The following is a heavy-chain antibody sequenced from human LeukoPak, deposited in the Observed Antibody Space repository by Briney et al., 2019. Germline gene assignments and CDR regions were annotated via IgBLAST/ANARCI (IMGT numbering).Heavy chain of an antibody. CDR2: ISGSGGST. J-gene: IGHJ4*02. CDR3: AKDLTPHYDFWSGYPGDY. D-gene: IGHD3-3*01. V-gene: IGHV3-23*01. CDR1: GFTFSDYY. Sequence: PGGSLRLSCAASGFTFSDYYMSWIRQAPGKGLEWVSAISGSGGSTYYADSVKGRFTISRDNSKNTLYLQMNSLRAEDTAVYYCAKDLTPHYDFWSGYPGDYWGQGTLVTVSS.